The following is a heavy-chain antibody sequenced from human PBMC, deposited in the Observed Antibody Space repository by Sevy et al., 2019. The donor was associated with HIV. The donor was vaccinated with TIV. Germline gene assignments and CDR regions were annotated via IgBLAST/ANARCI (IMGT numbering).Heavy chain of an antibody. CDR1: GFTFNSHA. CDR2: ISGSGDSK. Sequence: GGSLRLSCEASGFTFNSHAMTWVRQAPGKGLEWVSAISGSGDSKYYAGSVKGRVTISRDNSKNIMYLQMTSLGADDTAFYCCAKSSVLDGDYHFDFWGQGTVVTVSS. CDR3: AKSSVLDGDYHFDF. J-gene: IGHJ4*02. V-gene: IGHV3-23*01. D-gene: IGHD3-10*01.